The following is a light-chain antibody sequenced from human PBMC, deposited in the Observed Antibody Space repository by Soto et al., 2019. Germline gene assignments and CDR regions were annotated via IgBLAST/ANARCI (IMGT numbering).Light chain of an antibody. CDR2: DAS. V-gene: IGKV1-33*01. CDR3: QHCDSLPLT. Sequence: DIQMTQSPSSLSASVGDRVTITCQASQDINKNLIWYQQKPGKAPKLLIYDASDLETGVPSRFSGSGSGTDFTFTISSLQPEDIATYYCQHCDSLPLTFGQGTRLEIK. CDR1: QDINKN. J-gene: IGKJ5*01.